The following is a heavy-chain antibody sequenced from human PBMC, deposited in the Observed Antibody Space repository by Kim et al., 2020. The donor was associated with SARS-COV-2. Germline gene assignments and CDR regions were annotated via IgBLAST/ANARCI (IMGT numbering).Heavy chain of an antibody. D-gene: IGHD3-9*01. Sequence: NPSLKSRVTISGDTSKNQFSLKLSSVTAADTAVYYCAAILTGYYRDAFDIWGQGTMVTVSS. CDR3: AAILTGYYRDAFDI. V-gene: IGHV4-39*01. J-gene: IGHJ3*02.